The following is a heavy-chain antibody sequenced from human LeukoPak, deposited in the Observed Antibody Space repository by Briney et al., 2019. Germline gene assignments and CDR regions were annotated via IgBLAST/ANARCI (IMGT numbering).Heavy chain of an antibody. V-gene: IGHV3-49*04. CDR3: TRGGQELGKGYFFDY. CDR1: GFIFGDYA. CDR2: IRSKGYGGTA. Sequence: GGSLRLSCTVSGFIFGDYAMSWVRQAPGKGLEGVGLIRSKGYGGTAEYAASVKGRLTISRDDSKSIAYLQVDSLKTEDTGVYYCTRGGQELGKGYFFDYWGQGILVTVSS. D-gene: IGHD6-13*01. J-gene: IGHJ4*02.